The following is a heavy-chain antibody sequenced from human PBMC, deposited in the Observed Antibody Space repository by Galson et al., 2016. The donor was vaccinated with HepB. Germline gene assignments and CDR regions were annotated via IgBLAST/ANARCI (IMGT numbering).Heavy chain of an antibody. J-gene: IGHJ6*02. CDR2: INSDGSRT. CDR1: GFTFSNYW. CDR3: ASSSPRSRYYDFYYYVMDV. Sequence: LRLSCAASGFTFSNYWMHWVRQAPGKGLVWVSRINSDGSRTNYADSVKGRFTISRDNAKNTMYLQMNSLRAEDTAVFYCASSSPRSRYYDFYYYVMDVWGQGTTVTVSS. D-gene: IGHD3-3*01. V-gene: IGHV3-74*01.